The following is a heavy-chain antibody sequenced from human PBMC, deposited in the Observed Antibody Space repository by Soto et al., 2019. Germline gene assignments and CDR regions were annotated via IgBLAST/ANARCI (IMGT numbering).Heavy chain of an antibody. CDR1: GGSISSGGYS. J-gene: IGHJ1*01. V-gene: IGHV4-30-2*01. Sequence: SETLSLTCAVYGGSISSGGYSWSWIGQPPGKGLEWIGDIYHSGSTYYTPSLKRRVTISLYRSNNQCSLKLSPLTPAYTAACYCVIVPGHWGQATLVP. CDR2: IYHSGST. CDR3: VIVPGH.